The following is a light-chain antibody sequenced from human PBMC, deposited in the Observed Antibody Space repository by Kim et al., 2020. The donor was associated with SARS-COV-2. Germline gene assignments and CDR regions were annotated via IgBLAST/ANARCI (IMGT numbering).Light chain of an antibody. V-gene: IGLV2-14*03. CDR1: SNDIGDDDY. CDR2: DVT. Sequence: GQSITLSCTGTSNDIGDDDYVSWYQQYPGNTPKLMIFDVTSRPSGVSDRFSGSKSGNTASLTISGLQAEAEADYYCTSYSRVSTWAFWGGTQLTVL. CDR3: TSYSRVSTWA. J-gene: IGLJ3*02.